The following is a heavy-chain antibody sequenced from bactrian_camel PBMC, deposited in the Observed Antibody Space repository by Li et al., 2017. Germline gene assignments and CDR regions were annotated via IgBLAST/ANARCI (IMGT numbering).Heavy chain of an antibody. Sequence: HVQLVESGGGSVQAGGSLRLSCSVSGYTYSTACMGWFHQAPGKEREGVAVLDSDGITKYSDSVKGRFIISKHNAKNTLFLQMNSLRPEDTAMYYCAVEGSGAYCSLRALPLGYWDQGTQVTVS. V-gene: IGHV3S53*01. D-gene: IGHD3*01. CDR3: AVEGSGAYCSLRALPLGY. J-gene: IGHJ6*01. CDR1: GYTYSTAC. CDR2: LDSDGIT.